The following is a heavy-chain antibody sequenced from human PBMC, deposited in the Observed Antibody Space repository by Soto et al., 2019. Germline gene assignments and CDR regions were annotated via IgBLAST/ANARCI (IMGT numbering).Heavy chain of an antibody. D-gene: IGHD5-12*01. J-gene: IGHJ6*02. CDR1: GGTFSRFS. CDR3: ARDVVATINSYYYGMDV. Sequence: GASVEGSCKGSGGTFSRFSISWGRQAPGQGLEWMGGIIPIFGTANYAQKFQGRVTITADESTSTAYMELSSLRSEDTAVYYCARDVVATINSYYYGMDVWGQGTTVTVSS. V-gene: IGHV1-69*01. CDR2: IIPIFGTA.